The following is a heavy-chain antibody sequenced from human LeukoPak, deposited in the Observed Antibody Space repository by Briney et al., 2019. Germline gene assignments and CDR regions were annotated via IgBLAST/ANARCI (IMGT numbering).Heavy chain of an antibody. Sequence: ASVKVSCKASGYTFTGYYMHWVRQARGQGLEWVGWINPNSGGTNYAQKFQGRGTMTRDTSISTAYMELSRLRSDDTAVYYCARGNPTATPRLNWFDPRGQGTLVTVSS. CDR3: ARGNPTATPRLNWFDP. V-gene: IGHV1-2*02. J-gene: IGHJ5*02. D-gene: IGHD2-21*02. CDR2: INPNSGGT. CDR1: GYTFTGYY.